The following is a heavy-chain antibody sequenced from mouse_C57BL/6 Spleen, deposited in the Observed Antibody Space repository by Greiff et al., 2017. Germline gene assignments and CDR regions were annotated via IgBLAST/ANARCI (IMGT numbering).Heavy chain of an antibody. J-gene: IGHJ3*01. Sequence: ESGPGLVKPSQSLSLTCSVTGYSITSGYYWNWIRQFPGNKLEWMGYISYDGSNNYNPSLKNRISITRDTSKNQFFLKLNSVTTEDAATYCCARGGDYDGEFAYWGQGTLVTVSA. D-gene: IGHD2-4*01. CDR1: GYSITSGYY. V-gene: IGHV3-6*01. CDR3: ARGGDYDGEFAY. CDR2: ISYDGSN.